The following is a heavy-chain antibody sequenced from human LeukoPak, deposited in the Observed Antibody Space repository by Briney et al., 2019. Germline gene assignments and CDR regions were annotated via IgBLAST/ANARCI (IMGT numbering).Heavy chain of an antibody. J-gene: IGHJ4*02. CDR2: IYNSGST. V-gene: IGHV4-38-2*02. D-gene: IGHD6-13*01. CDR1: GYSISSGYY. CDR3: ARHTLVFGTFFDY. Sequence: SETLSLTCTVSGYSISSGYYWGWIRQPPGKGLEWIGSIYNSGSTYYNPSLKSRVTISVDTSKNQFSLKLSSVTAADTAVYYCARHTLVFGTFFDYRGQGTLVTVSS.